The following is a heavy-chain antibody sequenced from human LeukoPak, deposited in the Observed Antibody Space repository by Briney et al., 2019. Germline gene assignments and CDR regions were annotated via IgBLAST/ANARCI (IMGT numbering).Heavy chain of an antibody. J-gene: IGHJ4*02. CDR3: AKDDSMTLDHFDY. CDR1: AFTFNNFA. CDR2: INHRGGHR. D-gene: IGHD4-11*01. Sequence: GGSLRLSRAASAFTFNNFAMSCVRQAPGEGRGWVSGINHRGGHRYSADSVKGRFTISRNNSKYTLYLQMNSLRAEDTAVYYCAKDDSMTLDHFDYWGQGTLVSVSS. V-gene: IGHV3-23*01.